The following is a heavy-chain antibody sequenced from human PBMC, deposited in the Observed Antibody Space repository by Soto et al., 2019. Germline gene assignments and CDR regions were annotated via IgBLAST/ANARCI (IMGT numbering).Heavy chain of an antibody. J-gene: IGHJ6*02. V-gene: IGHV5-51*01. CDR3: ATPGGFGMDV. CDR1: GYIFATHW. CDR2: IFPGDAET. D-gene: IGHD5-12*01. Sequence: GESLNIACQGSGYIFATHWIGWVRPKAGKGLEWMGIIFPGDAETRYSPSFQGHITISADKSISIAYLRWSSLQAADTGMYYCATPGGFGMDVWGQGTTVTVSS.